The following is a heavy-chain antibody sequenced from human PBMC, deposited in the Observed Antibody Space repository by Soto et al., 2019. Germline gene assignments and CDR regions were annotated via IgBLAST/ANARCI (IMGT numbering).Heavy chain of an antibody. CDR2: INSDGSST. CDR1: GFTFNSYW. J-gene: IGHJ4*02. CDR3: ARGGGYTYGPFDY. Sequence: EVQLVESGGGLVQPGGSLRLSCAASGFTFNSYWMHWVRQAPGKGLVWVSRINSDGSSTTYADSVKGRFTISRDNAKNTLYVQMNSLRAEDTAVYYCARGGGYTYGPFDYWGQGTLVTVSS. V-gene: IGHV3-74*01. D-gene: IGHD5-18*01.